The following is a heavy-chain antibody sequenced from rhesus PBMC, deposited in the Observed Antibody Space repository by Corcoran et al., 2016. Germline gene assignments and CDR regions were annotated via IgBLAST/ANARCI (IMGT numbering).Heavy chain of an antibody. Sequence: QVTLKESGPALVRPTQTLTLTCTCSGFALTSSGMVVGWIRQPPGRALEWLALIYWDDDKRYSTSMESSITISKDTSKNQVFLIMTNMDPVHTATYYCARGENYDFWSGYYTGYFDSWGQGVLVTVSS. CDR1: GFALTSSGMV. D-gene: IGHD3-3*01. CDR3: ARGENYDFWSGYYTGYFDS. V-gene: IGHV2-152*01. J-gene: IGHJ4*01. CDR2: IYWDDDK.